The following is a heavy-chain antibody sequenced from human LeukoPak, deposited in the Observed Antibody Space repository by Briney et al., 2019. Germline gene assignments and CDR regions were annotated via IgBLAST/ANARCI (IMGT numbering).Heavy chain of an antibody. J-gene: IGHJ4*02. V-gene: IGHV3-30*18. D-gene: IGHD2-15*01. CDR2: ISYDGSNK. CDR3: IKDILPGGLDH. CDR1: GFTFSSYG. Sequence: GRSLRLSCAASGFTFSSYGMHWVRQAPGKGLEWVAVISYDGSNKYYADSVKGRFTTSRDNAKNSLYLQMNSLRVEDTALYYCIKDILPGGLDHWGQGTLVIVSS.